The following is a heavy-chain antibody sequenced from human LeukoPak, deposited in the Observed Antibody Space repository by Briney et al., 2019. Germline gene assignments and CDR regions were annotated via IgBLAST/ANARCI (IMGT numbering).Heavy chain of an antibody. CDR2: ISSSSSYI. Sequence: GGSLRLSCAASGFTFSSYSMSWVRQAPGKGLEWVSSISSSSSYIYYADSVKGRFTISRDNAKNSLYLQMNSLRAEDTAVYYCARGNAEDWFDPWGQGTLVTVSS. V-gene: IGHV3-21*01. CDR3: ARGNAEDWFDP. J-gene: IGHJ5*02. CDR1: GFTFSSYS. D-gene: IGHD2-2*01.